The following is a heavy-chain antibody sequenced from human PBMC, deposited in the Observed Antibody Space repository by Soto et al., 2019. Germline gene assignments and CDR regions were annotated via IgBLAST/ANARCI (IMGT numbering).Heavy chain of an antibody. CDR3: ASSYDILTGYQIDY. CDR1: GVTFSSYT. CDR2: IIPILGIA. D-gene: IGHD3-9*01. V-gene: IGHV1-69*02. Sequence: SVKVSCKASGVTFSSYTISWVRQAPGQGLEWMGRIIPILGIANYAQKFQGRVTITADKSTSTAYMELSSLRSEDTAVYYCASSYDILTGYQIDYWGQGTLVTVSS. J-gene: IGHJ4*02.